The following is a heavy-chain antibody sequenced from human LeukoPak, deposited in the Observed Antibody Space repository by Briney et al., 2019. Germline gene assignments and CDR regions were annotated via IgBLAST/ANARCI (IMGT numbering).Heavy chain of an antibody. V-gene: IGHV4-61*05. J-gene: IGHJ4*02. D-gene: IGHD5-18*01. CDR3: ATSGPLSYGMPDY. Sequence: PSETLSLTCTVSGDSISSSSYYWSWIRQPPGKGLEWIGYIYNSGSTNYNPSLKSRVTISVDKSKNQFSLKLSSVTAADTAVYYCATSGPLSYGMPDYWGQGTLVTVSS. CDR2: IYNSGST. CDR1: GDSISSSSYY.